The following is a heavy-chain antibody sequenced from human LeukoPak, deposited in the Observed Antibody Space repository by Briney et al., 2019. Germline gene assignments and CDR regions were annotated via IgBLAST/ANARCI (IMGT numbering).Heavy chain of an antibody. CDR2: IKSETDGGTT. Sequence: GGSLRLSCAASGFTFSDYAMHWVRQAPGKGLEWVGRIKSETDGGTTDYAAPVKGRFTISRDDSKNTLYLQMNSLKTEDTAVYYCTTVVNYDYVWGSYRNDYWGQGTLVTVSS. CDR3: TTVVNYDYVWGSYRNDY. J-gene: IGHJ4*02. D-gene: IGHD3-16*02. V-gene: IGHV3-15*01. CDR1: GFTFSDYA.